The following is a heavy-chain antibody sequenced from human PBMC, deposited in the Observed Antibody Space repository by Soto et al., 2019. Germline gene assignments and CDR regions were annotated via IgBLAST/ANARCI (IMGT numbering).Heavy chain of an antibody. Sequence: GASVKVSCKASGYTFTSYGISWVRQAPGQGLEWMGWISAYNGNTNYAQKLQGRVTMTTDTSTSTAYMELRSLRSDDTAVYYCAREFEDPVTPYFDYWGQGTLVTVSS. CDR1: GYTFTSYG. CDR3: AREFEDPVTPYFDY. CDR2: ISAYNGNT. V-gene: IGHV1-18*01. D-gene: IGHD4-17*01. J-gene: IGHJ4*02.